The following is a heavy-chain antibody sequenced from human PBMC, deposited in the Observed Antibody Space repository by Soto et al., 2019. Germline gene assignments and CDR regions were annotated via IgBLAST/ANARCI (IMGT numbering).Heavy chain of an antibody. J-gene: IGHJ5*02. Sequence: SETLSLTCAVSGGSISSGGYSWSWIRQPPGKGLEWIGYIYHSGSTYYNPSLKSRVTISVDRSKNQFSLKLSSVTAADTAVYYCARGLSIAARPDWFDPWGQGTLVTAPQ. V-gene: IGHV4-30-2*01. D-gene: IGHD6-6*01. CDR1: GGSISSGGYS. CDR3: ARGLSIAARPDWFDP. CDR2: IYHSGST.